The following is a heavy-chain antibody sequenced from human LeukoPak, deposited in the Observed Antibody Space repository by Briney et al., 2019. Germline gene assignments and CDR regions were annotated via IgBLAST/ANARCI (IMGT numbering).Heavy chain of an antibody. Sequence: SETLSLTCTVSGGSISSYYWSWIRQSPGKGLEWIGYIYYSGSTNYNPSLKSRVTISVDTSKNQFSLKLSSVTAADTAVYYCARSNPYQLPPEAYYYYYMDVWGKGTTVTVSS. J-gene: IGHJ6*03. CDR1: GGSISSYY. CDR2: IYYSGST. CDR3: ARSNPYQLPPEAYYYYYMDV. V-gene: IGHV4-59*01. D-gene: IGHD2-2*01.